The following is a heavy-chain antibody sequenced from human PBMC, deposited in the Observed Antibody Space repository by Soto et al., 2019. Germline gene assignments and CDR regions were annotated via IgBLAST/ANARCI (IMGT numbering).Heavy chain of an antibody. CDR3: AKDISRAPIAVAGLDY. V-gene: IGHV3-43*01. CDR2: ISWDGGST. J-gene: IGHJ4*02. CDR1: GFTFDDYT. D-gene: IGHD6-19*01. Sequence: PGGSLRLSCAASGFTFDDYTMHWVRQAPGKGLEWVSLISWDGGSTYYADSVKGRFTISRDNSKNSLYLQMNSLRTEDTALYYCAKDISRAPIAVAGLDYWGQGTLVTVSS.